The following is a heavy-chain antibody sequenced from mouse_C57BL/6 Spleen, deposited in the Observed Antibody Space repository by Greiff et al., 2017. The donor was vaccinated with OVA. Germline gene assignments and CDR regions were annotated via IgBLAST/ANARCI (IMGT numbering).Heavy chain of an antibody. CDR2: INPNYGTT. J-gene: IGHJ4*01. CDR3: AQTAQAAMDY. V-gene: IGHV1-39*01. D-gene: IGHD3-2*02. Sequence: VQLQQSGPELVKPGASVKISCKASGYSFTDYNMNWVKQSHGQSLEWIGVINPNYGTTSYNQKFKGKATLTVDKSSSTAYMQLNSLTSEDSAVYYCAQTAQAAMDYWGQGTSVTVSS. CDR1: GYSFTDYN.